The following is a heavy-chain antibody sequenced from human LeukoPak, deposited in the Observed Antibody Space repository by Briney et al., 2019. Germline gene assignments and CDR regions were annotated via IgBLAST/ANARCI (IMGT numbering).Heavy chain of an antibody. D-gene: IGHD3-22*01. Sequence: GGSLRLSGAASGFTFSAFWMHWVRQAPGKGLVWVSRINSDGSSTTYADSVKGRFTVSRDNAKNTLYLQMDSLRAEDSAVYYCARGLVHDTSGYYSDYWGQGILVTVSS. CDR2: INSDGSST. CDR1: GFTFSAFW. CDR3: ARGLVHDTSGYYSDY. J-gene: IGHJ4*02. V-gene: IGHV3-74*01.